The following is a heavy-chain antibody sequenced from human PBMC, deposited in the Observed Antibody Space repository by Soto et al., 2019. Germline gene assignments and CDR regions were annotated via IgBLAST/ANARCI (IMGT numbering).Heavy chain of an antibody. CDR1: GFSFSIYS. J-gene: IGHJ4*02. V-gene: IGHV3-48*02. CDR3: ARSVEGHFDY. CDR2: ITGDTNTI. Sequence: EVQLVESGGGLVQPGGSLRLSCAASGFSFSIYSMNWVRQAPGKGLEWSSYITGDTNTIKYADSVKGRFTISRDNAKNSLYLQMNSLRDEDTAVYYCARSVEGHFDYWGQGTVVTVSS. D-gene: IGHD6-19*01.